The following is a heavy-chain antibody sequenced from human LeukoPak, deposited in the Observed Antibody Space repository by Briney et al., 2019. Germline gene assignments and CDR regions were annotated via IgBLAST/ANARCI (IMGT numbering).Heavy chain of an antibody. Sequence: SETLSLTCAVDGGSFSSYYWSWIRQPPGKGLEWIGEINHSGSTNYNPSLKSRVTISLDTSRNQFSLKLNSVTAADTAVYYCAKSNGYGLVDIWGQGTMVTVSS. D-gene: IGHD3-10*01. CDR1: GGSFSSYY. CDR3: AKSNGYGLVDI. CDR2: INHSGST. V-gene: IGHV4-34*01. J-gene: IGHJ3*02.